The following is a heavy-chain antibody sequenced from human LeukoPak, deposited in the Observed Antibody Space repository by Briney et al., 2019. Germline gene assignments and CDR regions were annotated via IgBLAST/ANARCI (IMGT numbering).Heavy chain of an antibody. CDR3: ARWTTVTRNYGMDV. CDR1: GFTVSSNY. V-gene: IGHV3-23*01. Sequence: PGGSLRLSCAASGFTVSSNYMSWVRQAPGKGPEWVSAISGSGGSTYYADSVKGRFTISRDNSKNTLYLQMNSLRAEDTAVYYCARWTTVTRNYGMDVWGQGTTVTVSS. CDR2: ISGSGGST. J-gene: IGHJ6*02. D-gene: IGHD4-17*01.